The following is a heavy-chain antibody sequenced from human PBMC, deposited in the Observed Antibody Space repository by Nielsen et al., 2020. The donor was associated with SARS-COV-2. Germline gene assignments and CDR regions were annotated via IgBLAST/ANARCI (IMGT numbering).Heavy chain of an antibody. CDR3: ASGITMVRGVMYHYYYYGMDV. V-gene: IGHV4-59*01. D-gene: IGHD3-10*01. Sequence: SETLSLTCTVSGGSISRYYWSWIRQPPGKGLEWIGYIYYSGSTNYNPSLKSRVTISVDTSKNQFSLKLSSVTAADTAVYYCASGITMVRGVMYHYYYYGMDVWGQGTTVTVSS. CDR2: IYYSGST. CDR1: GGSISRYY. J-gene: IGHJ6*02.